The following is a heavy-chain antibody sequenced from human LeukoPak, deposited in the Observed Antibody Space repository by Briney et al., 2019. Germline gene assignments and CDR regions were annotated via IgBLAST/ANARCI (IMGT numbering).Heavy chain of an antibody. Sequence: GGSLRLSCAASGFIVSRKYMSWVRQAPGKGLEWVSVIYSGGSADYADSVKGRLTISRDNSKNTLHLQMNSLRAEDTAVYYCARDEVTGVYYYENWGQGTLVTVSS. D-gene: IGHD2-8*01. CDR1: GFIVSRKY. J-gene: IGHJ4*02. V-gene: IGHV3-66*01. CDR2: IYSGGSA. CDR3: ARDEVTGVYYYEN.